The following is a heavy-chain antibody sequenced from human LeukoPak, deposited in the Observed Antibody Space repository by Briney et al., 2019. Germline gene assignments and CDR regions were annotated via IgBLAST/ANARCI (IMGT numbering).Heavy chain of an antibody. CDR1: GFTFSNAW. CDR3: TTDVEMATIQGSFDY. D-gene: IGHD5-24*01. V-gene: IGHV3-15*01. Sequence: GGSLRLSRAASGFTFSNAWMSWVRQAPGKGLEWVGRIKSKTDGGTTDYAAPVKGRFTISRDDSKNTLYLQMNSLKTEDTAVYYCTTDVEMATIQGSFDYWGQGTLVTVSS. CDR2: IKSKTDGGTT. J-gene: IGHJ4*02.